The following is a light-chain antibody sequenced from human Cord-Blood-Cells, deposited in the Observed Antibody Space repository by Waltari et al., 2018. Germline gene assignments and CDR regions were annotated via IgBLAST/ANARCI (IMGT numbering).Light chain of an antibody. Sequence: QSPLPQPASVFVSPGQSSTISCPGSSSAVGGYNYVSWYQQHPGKAPKLMIYDVSNRPSGVSNRFSGSKSGNTASLTISGLQAEDEADYYCSSYTSSSTLVFGTGTKVTVL. CDR2: DVS. CDR1: SSAVGGYNY. CDR3: SSYTSSSTLV. V-gene: IGLV2-14*01. J-gene: IGLJ1*01.